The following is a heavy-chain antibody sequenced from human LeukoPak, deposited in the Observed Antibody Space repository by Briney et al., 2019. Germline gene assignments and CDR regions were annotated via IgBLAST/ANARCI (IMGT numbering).Heavy chain of an antibody. CDR1: GFTFSSYA. CDR3: VRGDRRDF. J-gene: IGHJ4*02. V-gene: IGHV3-21*01. Sequence: PGGSLRLSCAASGFTFSSYAMSWVRQAPGKGLEWLSSISASGGSKYYADSVRGRFIISRDNARESLYLQMNNLRAEDTAVYYCVRGDRRDFWGQGTLVTVSS. D-gene: IGHD2-21*02. CDR2: ISASGGSK.